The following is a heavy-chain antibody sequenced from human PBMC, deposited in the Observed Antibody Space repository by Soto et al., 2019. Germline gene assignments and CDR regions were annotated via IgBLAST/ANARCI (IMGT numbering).Heavy chain of an antibody. Sequence: EVQLLESGGDLIQPGGSLRLSCAASGFTFSSYAMSWVRQAPGKGLGWDSAISSSGGSTFYADSVKGRFTISRDNSRNTLYLQMNSLRAEDTAIYYCAKYQPMTQPRPYFDYWGQGTLVTVSS. CDR2: ISSSGGST. CDR3: AKYQPMTQPRPYFDY. CDR1: GFTFSSYA. D-gene: IGHD3-22*01. V-gene: IGHV3-23*01. J-gene: IGHJ4*02.